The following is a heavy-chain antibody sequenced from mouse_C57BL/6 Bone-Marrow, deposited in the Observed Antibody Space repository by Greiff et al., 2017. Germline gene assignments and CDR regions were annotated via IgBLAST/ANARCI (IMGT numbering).Heavy chain of an antibody. D-gene: IGHD2-5*01. CDR3: ARGTFSNYWYFDV. Sequence: QVQLQQSGAELVKPGASVKLSCKASGYTFTSYWMQWVKQRPGQGLEWIGEIDPSDSYTNYNQKFKGKATLTVDTSSSTAYMQLSSLTSEDSAVYYGARGTFSNYWYFDVWGTGTTVTVSS. J-gene: IGHJ1*03. CDR1: GYTFTSYW. V-gene: IGHV1-50*01. CDR2: IDPSDSYT.